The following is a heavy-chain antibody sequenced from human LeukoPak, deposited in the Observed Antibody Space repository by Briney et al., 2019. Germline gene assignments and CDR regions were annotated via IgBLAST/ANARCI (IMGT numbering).Heavy chain of an antibody. CDR2: ISYDGSNK. CDR1: GFTFSSYG. V-gene: IGHV3-30*18. CDR3: AKDQSHDIASDPGMDV. Sequence: GGSLRLSCAASGFTFSSYGMHWVRQAPGKGLEWVTAISYDGSNKYSADSVKGRFTISRDNSKNTLYLQMNSLRAEDTAVYYCAKDQSHDIASDPGMDVWGQGTTVTVSS. D-gene: IGHD5-12*01. J-gene: IGHJ6*02.